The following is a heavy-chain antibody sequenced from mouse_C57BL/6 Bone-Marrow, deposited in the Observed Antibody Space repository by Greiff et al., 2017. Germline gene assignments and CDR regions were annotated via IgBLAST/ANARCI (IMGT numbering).Heavy chain of an antibody. Sequence: QVQLQQPGAELVMPGASVKLSCKASGYTFTSYWIHWVKQRPGQGLEWIGEIDPSDSYTNYNQKFKGKSTLTVDKSSSTAYMQLSSLTSEDSAVYYCARGGGNWYFDVWGTGTTVTVSS. CDR3: ARGGGNWYFDV. CDR1: GYTFTSYW. CDR2: IDPSDSYT. V-gene: IGHV1-69*01. J-gene: IGHJ1*03.